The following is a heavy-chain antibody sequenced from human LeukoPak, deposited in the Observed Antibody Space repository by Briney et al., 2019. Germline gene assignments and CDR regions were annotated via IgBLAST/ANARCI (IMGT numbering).Heavy chain of an antibody. CDR1: GGSISSYY. V-gene: IGHV4-4*07. D-gene: IGHD3-10*01. CDR2: IYTSGST. CDR3: ARERGVTYYYGSGSYPDY. Sequence: SETLSLTCTVSGGSISSYYWSWIRQPAGKGLEWIGRIYTSGSTNHNPSLKSRVTISVDTAKNQFSLKLSSVTAADTAVYYCARERGVTYYYGSGSYPDYWGQGTLVAVSS. J-gene: IGHJ4*02.